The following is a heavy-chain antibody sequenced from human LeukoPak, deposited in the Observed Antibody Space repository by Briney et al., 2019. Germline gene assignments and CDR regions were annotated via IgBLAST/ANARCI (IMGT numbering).Heavy chain of an antibody. CDR2: IYYSKNT. D-gene: IGHD5-18*01. V-gene: IGHV4-39*01. CDR3: VSPRGFSYGYLDY. J-gene: IGHJ4*02. Sequence: SETLTLTCPVSGGTISSSSAYWGWIRQPPGKGLEWIGSIYYSKNTYYNPSLKSRVTISADTSKNQFSLTLGSVSATDTAVYYCVSPRGFSYGYLDYWGQGTLVTVSS. CDR1: GGTISSSSAY.